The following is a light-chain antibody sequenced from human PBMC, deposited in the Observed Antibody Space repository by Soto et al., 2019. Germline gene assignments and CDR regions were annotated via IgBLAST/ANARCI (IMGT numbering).Light chain of an antibody. Sequence: QSVLTQPASVSGSPGQSITISCTATTSDVGAFDSVSWYQQHPGTAPRVIIYEVSNRPSGVSYRFSGSKSANTASLTISGLQADDEADYYCSSYTTSNTWLFGGGTQLTVL. CDR2: EVS. V-gene: IGLV2-14*01. CDR3: SSYTTSNTWL. J-gene: IGLJ3*02. CDR1: TSDVGAFDS.